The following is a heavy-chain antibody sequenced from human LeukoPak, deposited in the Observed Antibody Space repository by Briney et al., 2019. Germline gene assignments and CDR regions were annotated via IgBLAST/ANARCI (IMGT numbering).Heavy chain of an antibody. V-gene: IGHV4-39*01. CDR3: ASEGTIFGVISVGWFDP. CDR1: GGSISSSSYY. J-gene: IGHJ5*02. Sequence: PSETLSLTCTVSGGSISSSSYYWGWLRQPPGKGLEWIGSINYSGSTYYNPSLKSRVTISVDTSKNQFSLKLRSVTAADTSVYYCASEGTIFGVISVGWFDPWGQGTLVTVSS. CDR2: INYSGST. D-gene: IGHD3-3*01.